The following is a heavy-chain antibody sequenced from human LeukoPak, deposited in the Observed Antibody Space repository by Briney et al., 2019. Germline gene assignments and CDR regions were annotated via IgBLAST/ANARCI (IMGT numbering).Heavy chain of an antibody. D-gene: IGHD4-17*01. CDR1: GYTFTSYG. Sequence: ASVKVSCKASGYTFTSYGISWVRQAPGQGLEWMGWISAYNGNTNYAQKFQGRVTMTRNTSISTAYMELSSLRSEDTAVYYCARGPSHYGDYYVRFDYWGQGTLVTVSS. V-gene: IGHV1-18*01. J-gene: IGHJ4*02. CDR2: ISAYNGNT. CDR3: ARGPSHYGDYYVRFDY.